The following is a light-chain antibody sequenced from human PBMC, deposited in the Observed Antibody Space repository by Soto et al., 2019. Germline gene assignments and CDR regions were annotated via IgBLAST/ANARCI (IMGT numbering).Light chain of an antibody. CDR1: QSISSS. V-gene: IGKV1-39*01. CDR3: QQSYNSPQT. Sequence: DIQMTQSPSSLSASVGDKVTITCRASQSISSSLNWYQQKSGKAPNLLIYGVSRLQGGVPSRFSGSGSGIDFTLSISSLQPEDFATYSCQQSYNSPQTFGQGTKVDI. CDR2: GVS. J-gene: IGKJ1*01.